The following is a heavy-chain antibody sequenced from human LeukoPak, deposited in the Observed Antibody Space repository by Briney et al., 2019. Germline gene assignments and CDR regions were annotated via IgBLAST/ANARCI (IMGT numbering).Heavy chain of an antibody. D-gene: IGHD6-19*01. CDR2: ISVSGNT. CDR3: ARILDSAWGELGY. V-gene: IGHV3-23*01. J-gene: IGHJ4*02. Sequence: GGSLRLSCAASGFTLSSYATSWVRQGPGKGLEWVSAISVSGNTYHADSVKGRFTISRDSSKNTLYLQMNSLRAEDTAVYYCARILDSAWGELGYWGQGTLVTVSS. CDR1: GFTLSSYA.